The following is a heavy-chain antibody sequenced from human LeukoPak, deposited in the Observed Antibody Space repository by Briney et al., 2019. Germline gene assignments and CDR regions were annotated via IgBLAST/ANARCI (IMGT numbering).Heavy chain of an antibody. J-gene: IGHJ4*02. D-gene: IGHD2-2*01. Sequence: GGSLRLSCAASGFTFSSYAMSWVRQAPGKGLEWVSAISGSGGSTYYADPVKGRFIFSRDNSKNTLYLQMNSLIAEDKAVYYCAKDGFYCSSTSCYGDYWGQGTLVTVSS. CDR1: GFTFSSYA. CDR2: ISGSGGST. V-gene: IGHV3-23*01. CDR3: AKDGFYCSSTSCYGDY.